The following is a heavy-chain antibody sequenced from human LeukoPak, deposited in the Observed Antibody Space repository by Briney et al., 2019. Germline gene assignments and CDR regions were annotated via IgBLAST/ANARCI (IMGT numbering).Heavy chain of an antibody. D-gene: IGHD4-17*01. Sequence: SETLSLTCTVSGDSISSSSYYWGWIRQPPGKGLEWIGYIYYSGSTNYNPSLKSRVTISVDTSKNQFSLKLSSVTAADTAVYYCARHDYGDHPPDYWGQGTLVTVSS. J-gene: IGHJ4*02. CDR2: IYYSGST. CDR3: ARHDYGDHPPDY. V-gene: IGHV4-61*05. CDR1: GDSISSSSYY.